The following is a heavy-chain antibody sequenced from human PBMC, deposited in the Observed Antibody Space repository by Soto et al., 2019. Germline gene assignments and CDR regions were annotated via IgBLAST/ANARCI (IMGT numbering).Heavy chain of an antibody. J-gene: IGHJ4*02. Sequence: QVQLVQSGAEVKKPGSSVKVSCKASGDTFSSYAINWVRQAPGQGLEWMGGIIPMFGTANYAQKFKGRVTITAGASTSTVYMERSSLRSEDTAVYYCARVGPAHYYDSSGYYSPLGYWGQGTLVTVSS. V-gene: IGHV1-69*01. D-gene: IGHD3-22*01. CDR3: ARVGPAHYYDSSGYYSPLGY. CDR2: IIPMFGTA. CDR1: GDTFSSYA.